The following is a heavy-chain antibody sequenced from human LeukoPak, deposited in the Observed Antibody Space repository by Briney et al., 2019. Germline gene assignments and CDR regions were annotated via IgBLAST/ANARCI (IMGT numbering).Heavy chain of an antibody. CDR3: ARLTSGSYSFYYYIGV. Sequence: SETLSLTCTVSGGSINGYYWSWIRQPPGKGLEWIGYIYYSGSTNYNPSLKSRVTMSVDTSKNQFSLKLTSVTAADTAVYYCARLTSGSYSFYYYIGVCGKGTTVTVSS. V-gene: IGHV4-59*01. CDR2: IYYSGST. D-gene: IGHD1-26*01. CDR1: GGSINGYY. J-gene: IGHJ6*03.